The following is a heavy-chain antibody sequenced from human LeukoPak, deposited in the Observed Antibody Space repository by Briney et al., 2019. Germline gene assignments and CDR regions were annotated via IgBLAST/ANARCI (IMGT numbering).Heavy chain of an antibody. D-gene: IGHD6-13*01. CDR2: ISGSGGST. Sequence: GGSLRLSCAASGFTFTKFGIHWVRQAPGKGLEWVSAISGSGGSTYYADSVKGRFTISRDNSKNTLYLQMNGLRAEDTAVYYCAKDYGIAAAGGGYDYWGQGTLVTVSS. J-gene: IGHJ4*02. CDR3: AKDYGIAAAGGGYDY. CDR1: GFTFTKFG. V-gene: IGHV3-23*01.